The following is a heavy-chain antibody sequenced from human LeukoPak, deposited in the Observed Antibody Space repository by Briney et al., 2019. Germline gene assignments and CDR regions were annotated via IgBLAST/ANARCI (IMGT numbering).Heavy chain of an antibody. D-gene: IGHD3-22*01. CDR2: IIPIFGTA. CDR1: GYTFTGYY. J-gene: IGHJ4*02. V-gene: IGHV1-69*06. CDR3: ARGGWDYYDNSGYLT. Sequence: SVKVSCKASGYTFTGYYMHWVRQAPGQGLEWMGGIIPIFGTANYAQKFQGRVTITADKSTSTVYMGLSSLRSEDTAVYYCARGGWDYYDNSGYLTWGQGTLVTVSS.